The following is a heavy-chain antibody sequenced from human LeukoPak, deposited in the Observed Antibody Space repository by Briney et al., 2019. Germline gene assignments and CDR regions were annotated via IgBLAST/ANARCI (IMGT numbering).Heavy chain of an antibody. Sequence: SETLSLTCAVYGGSFNGYYWSWIRQPPGKGLEWIGEINHSGSTNYNPSLKSRVTISVDTSKNQFSLKLSSVTAADTAVYYCARVRGGAAADRLRLDYWGQGTLVTVSS. CDR1: GGSFNGYY. D-gene: IGHD6-13*01. J-gene: IGHJ4*02. CDR2: INHSGST. V-gene: IGHV4-34*01. CDR3: ARVRGGAAADRLRLDY.